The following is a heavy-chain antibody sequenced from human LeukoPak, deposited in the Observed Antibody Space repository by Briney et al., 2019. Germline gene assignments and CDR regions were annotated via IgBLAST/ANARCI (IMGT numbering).Heavy chain of an antibody. Sequence: SETLSLTCTVSGGSISSSSYYWGWIRQPPGKGLEWIGSIYYSGSTYYNPSLKSRVTISVDTSKNQFSLKLSSVTAADTAVYYCARSVVAAKDYFDYWGQGTLVTVSS. V-gene: IGHV4-39*07. D-gene: IGHD2-15*01. CDR1: GGSISSSSYY. CDR2: IYYSGST. J-gene: IGHJ4*02. CDR3: ARSVVAAKDYFDY.